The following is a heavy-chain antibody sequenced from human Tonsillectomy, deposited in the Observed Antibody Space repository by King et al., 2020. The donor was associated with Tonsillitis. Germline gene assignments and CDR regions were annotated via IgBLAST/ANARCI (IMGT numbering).Heavy chain of an antibody. CDR3: AKAVLCSGGSCYSPPFDY. D-gene: IGHD2-15*01. CDR2: ISCSCVIK. J-gene: IGHJ4*02. V-gene: IGHV3-23*04. CDR1: GFTFSSYA. Sequence: VQLVESGGGLVQPGGSLRLSCASSGFTFSSYAMSWVRQAPVNGLEWVSAISCSCVIKYYADSVKGRFTISIDNSQNTLYLQMNSLRAEETAVYYCAKAVLCSGGSCYSPPFDYWGQGTLVTVSS.